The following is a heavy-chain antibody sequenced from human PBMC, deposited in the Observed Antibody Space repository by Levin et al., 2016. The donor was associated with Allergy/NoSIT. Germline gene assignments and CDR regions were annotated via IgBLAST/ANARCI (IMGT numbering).Heavy chain of an antibody. Sequence: VRQAPGKGLEWVANIKQDGSEKYYVDSVKGRFTISRDNAKNSLYLQMNSLRAEDTAVYYCARYYGSGSYYNEKSFDYWGQGTLVTVSS. CDR3: ARYYGSGSYYNEKSFDY. CDR2: IKQDGSEK. J-gene: IGHJ4*02. V-gene: IGHV3-7*03. D-gene: IGHD3-10*01.